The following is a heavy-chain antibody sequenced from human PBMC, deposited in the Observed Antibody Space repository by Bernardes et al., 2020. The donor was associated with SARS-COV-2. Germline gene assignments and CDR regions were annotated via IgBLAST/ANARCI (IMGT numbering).Heavy chain of an antibody. CDR2: ITDGGTMM. CDR3: ARDQLGATESYGLDV. D-gene: IGHD1-1*01. Sequence: GGSLRLSCSASGFTFSDYYMSWIRQAPGKGLEWVSYITDGGTMMYYADSVKGRFTISRDNAKKSLYLQMHSLRAEDTAVYYCARDQLGATESYGLDVWGQGTTVTVSS. CDR1: GFTFSDYY. V-gene: IGHV3-11*01. J-gene: IGHJ6*02.